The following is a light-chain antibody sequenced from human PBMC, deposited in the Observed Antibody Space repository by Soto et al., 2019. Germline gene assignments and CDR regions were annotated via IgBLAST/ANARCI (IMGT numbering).Light chain of an antibody. J-gene: IGLJ3*02. CDR1: SSDVGSYNL. V-gene: IGLV2-23*01. CDR2: EGS. CDR3: CSYAGSRRIWV. Sequence: QAVLTQPASVSGSPGQSITISCTGTSSDVGSYNLVSWYQQHPGKAPKLMIYEGSKRPSGVSNRFSGSKSGNTASLTISGLQAEDEADYYCCSYAGSRRIWVFGGGTKLTVL.